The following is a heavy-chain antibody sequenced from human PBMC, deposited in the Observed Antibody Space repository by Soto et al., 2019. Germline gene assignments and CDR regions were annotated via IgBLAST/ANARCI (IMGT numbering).Heavy chain of an antibody. J-gene: IGHJ2*01. V-gene: IGHV3-64*01. D-gene: IGHD6-19*01. CDR3: ARALAVYSSGWYGWYLDL. Sequence: EVQLVESGGGLVQPGGSLRLSCAASGFTFSSYAMHWVRQAPGKGLEYVSAISSNGGSTYYANSVKGRFTISRDNSKNTLYLQMGSLRAEDMAVYYCARALAVYSSGWYGWYLDLWGRGTLVTVSS. CDR2: ISSNGGST. CDR1: GFTFSSYA.